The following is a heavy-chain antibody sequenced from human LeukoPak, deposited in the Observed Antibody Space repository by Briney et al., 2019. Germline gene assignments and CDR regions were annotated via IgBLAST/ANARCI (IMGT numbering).Heavy chain of an antibody. CDR2: ISGSGGST. CDR3: AKDLSVDTAMALAMYYYYGMDV. D-gene: IGHD5-18*01. CDR1: GFTFSSYA. J-gene: IGHJ6*02. V-gene: IGHV3-23*01. Sequence: GGSLRLSCAASGFTFSSYAVRWVRQAPGKGLEWVSAISGSGGSTYYADSVKGRFTISRDNSKNTLYLQMNSLRAEDTAVYYCAKDLSVDTAMALAMYYYYGMDVWGQGTTVTVSS.